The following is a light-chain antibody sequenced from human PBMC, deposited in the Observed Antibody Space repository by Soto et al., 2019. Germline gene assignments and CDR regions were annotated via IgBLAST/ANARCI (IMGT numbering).Light chain of an antibody. CDR2: GAS. CDR3: QQYGSPPIT. J-gene: IGKJ5*01. V-gene: IGKV3-20*01. CDR1: QSVSSSY. Sequence: IGLTQSACTLSQSPGERATLSCRASQSVSSSYLAWYQQKPGNAPRLLIYGASSRATGIPDRFSGSGSGTDFTLTISRLEPEDFAVYYCQQYGSPPITFGQGTRLEIK.